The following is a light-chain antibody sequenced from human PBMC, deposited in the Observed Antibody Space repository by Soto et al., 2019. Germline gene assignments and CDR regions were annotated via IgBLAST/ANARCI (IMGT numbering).Light chain of an antibody. Sequence: VVLTQSPGTLSLSPGERATLSCRASQSIANSYLAWYQQKPGQAPRLLIYGASSRARAVPDRISGSGSGTEFTLTINRLEPEDFGMYYCQYHGNPRRTFGHGTKVDI. CDR2: GAS. CDR1: QSIANSY. J-gene: IGKJ1*01. CDR3: QYHGNPRRT. V-gene: IGKV3-20*01.